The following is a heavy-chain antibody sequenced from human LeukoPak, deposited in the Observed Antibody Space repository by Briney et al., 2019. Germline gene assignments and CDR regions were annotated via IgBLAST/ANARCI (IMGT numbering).Heavy chain of an antibody. CDR3: ARISYDSSGYYDY. Sequence: PGGSLRLSCAASGFTFSSYWMHWVRQAPGKGLVWVSRTNSDGSSTTYADSVKGRFTISRDNAKSTLYLQMNSLRAEDTAVYYCARISYDSSGYYDYWGQGTLVTVSS. D-gene: IGHD3-22*01. CDR1: GFTFSSYW. J-gene: IGHJ4*02. V-gene: IGHV3-74*01. CDR2: TNSDGSST.